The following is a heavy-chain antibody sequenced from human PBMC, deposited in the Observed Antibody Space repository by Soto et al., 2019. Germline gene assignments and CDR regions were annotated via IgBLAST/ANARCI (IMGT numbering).Heavy chain of an antibody. CDR2: IYSSGGT. D-gene: IGHD3-10*01. J-gene: IGHJ4*01. Sequence: VQLVESGGDLVQPGGSLRLSCAASGFTVSNNYMSWVRQAPGKGLEWVSLIYSSGGTYYADSVKGRFTISRDNSRNTLYLQMNGLRVEDTAVYYCAGGPNRGYWGHGTLVTVS. V-gene: IGHV3-66*01. CDR1: GFTVSNNY. CDR3: AGGPNRGY.